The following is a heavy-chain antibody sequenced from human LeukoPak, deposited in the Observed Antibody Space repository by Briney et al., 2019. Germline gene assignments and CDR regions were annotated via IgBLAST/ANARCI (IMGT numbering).Heavy chain of an antibody. D-gene: IGHD1-1*01. CDR1: GGSISSSSYY. CDR3: ARGSYNWNVGTCYYYYMDV. CDR2: IYYSGST. Sequence: SETLSLTCTVSGGSISSSSYYWGWIRQPPGKGLEWIGSIYYSGSTHYNPSLKSRVTISVDTSKNQFSLKLSSVTAADTAVYYCARGSYNWNVGTCYYYYMDVWGKGTTVTVSS. J-gene: IGHJ6*03. V-gene: IGHV4-39*01.